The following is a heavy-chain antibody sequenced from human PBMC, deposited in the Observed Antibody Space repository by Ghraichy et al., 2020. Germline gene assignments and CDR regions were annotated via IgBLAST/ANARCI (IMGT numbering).Heavy chain of an antibody. J-gene: IGHJ4*02. Sequence: GGSLRLSCAASGFTVSSNYMSWVRQAPGKGLEWVSVIYSGGSTYYADSVQGRFTISRDNSKNALYLQMNSLRAEDTAVYYCARDLYSGYDSPPGYWGQGTLVTVSS. D-gene: IGHD5-12*01. V-gene: IGHV3-53*01. CDR3: ARDLYSGYDSPPGY. CDR2: IYSGGST. CDR1: GFTVSSNY.